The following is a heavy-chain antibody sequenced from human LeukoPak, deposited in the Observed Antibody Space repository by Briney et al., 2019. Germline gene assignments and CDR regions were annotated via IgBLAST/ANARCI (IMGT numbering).Heavy chain of an antibody. CDR1: GGTFSSYA. V-gene: IGHV1-69*13. D-gene: IGHD6-19*01. CDR2: IIPIFGTA. Sequence: GASVKVSCKASGGTFSSYAISWVRQAPGQGLEWMGGIIPIFGTANYAQKFQGRVTITADESTSTAYMELSSLRSEDTAVYYCARSPEGYSSGWTLDCWGQGTLVTVSS. CDR3: ARSPEGYSSGWTLDC. J-gene: IGHJ4*02.